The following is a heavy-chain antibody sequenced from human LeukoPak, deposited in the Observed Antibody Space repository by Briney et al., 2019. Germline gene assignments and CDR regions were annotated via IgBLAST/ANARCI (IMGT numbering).Heavy chain of an antibody. D-gene: IGHD2-2*01. CDR1: GYTFTSYD. Sequence: ASVKVSCKASGYTFTSYDINWVRQATGQGLEWMGWINPNSGNTGYAQKFQGRVTMTRNTSISTAYMELSSLRSEDTAVYYCARGRGYCSSTSCYADLDVWGQGTTVTVSS. J-gene: IGHJ6*02. V-gene: IGHV1-8*01. CDR3: ARGRGYCSSTSCYADLDV. CDR2: INPNSGNT.